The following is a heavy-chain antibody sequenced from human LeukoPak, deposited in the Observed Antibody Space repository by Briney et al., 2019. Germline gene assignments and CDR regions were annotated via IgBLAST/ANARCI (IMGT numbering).Heavy chain of an antibody. CDR2: IYYSGCT. V-gene: IGHV4-39*01. Sequence: SETLSLTCTVSGGSISSSSYYWGWIRQPPGKGLEWIGSIYYSGCTYYNPSLKSRVTISVDTSKNQFSLKLSSVTAADTAVYYCARHGGYSYGPLDAFDIWGQGTMVTVSS. CDR3: ARHGGYSYGPLDAFDI. CDR1: GGSISSSSYY. J-gene: IGHJ3*02. D-gene: IGHD5-18*01.